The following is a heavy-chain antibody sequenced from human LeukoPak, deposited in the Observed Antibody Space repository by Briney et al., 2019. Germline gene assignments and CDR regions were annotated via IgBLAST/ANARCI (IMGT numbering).Heavy chain of an antibody. CDR1: GFIFSNHP. CDR2: VSSAGTDE. J-gene: IGHJ6*03. D-gene: IGHD1-14*01. Sequence: QSGGSLRLSCAASGFIFSNHPLHWVRQAPGRGLEWVAVVSSAGTDEYYANPVKGRFTISRDTSKNSLDLQMKSLRPDDTAVYYCVGQASSFRNHHLYMDVWGKGTTVTVSS. CDR3: VGQASSFRNHHLYMDV. V-gene: IGHV3-30*01.